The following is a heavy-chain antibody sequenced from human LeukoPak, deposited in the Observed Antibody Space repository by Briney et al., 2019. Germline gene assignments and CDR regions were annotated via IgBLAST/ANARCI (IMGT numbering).Heavy chain of an antibody. D-gene: IGHD2-2*01. J-gene: IGHJ4*02. Sequence: SETLSLTCAVSGGSFSGYYWSWIRQPPGKGLEWIGEINHSGSTNYNPSPKSRVTISVDTSKNQFSLKLSSVTAADTAVYYCARGGSTGVGVVPAAIDYWGQGTLVTVSS. CDR1: GGSFSGYY. CDR2: INHSGST. V-gene: IGHV4-34*01. CDR3: ARGGSTGVGVVPAAIDY.